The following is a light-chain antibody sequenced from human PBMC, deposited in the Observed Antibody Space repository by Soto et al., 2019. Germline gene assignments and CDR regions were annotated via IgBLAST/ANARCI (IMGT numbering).Light chain of an antibody. V-gene: IGKV3-15*01. Sequence: EIIMTQSPATLSVSPGERATLSCRASQSISNNLGWYQQKPGQAPRLLIYGASTRATGIPARFSGSGSGTEFTLTISSLQSEDFAVYYCQQYNNWPPFHFGPGTKVDIK. J-gene: IGKJ3*01. CDR1: QSISNN. CDR3: QQYNNWPPFH. CDR2: GAS.